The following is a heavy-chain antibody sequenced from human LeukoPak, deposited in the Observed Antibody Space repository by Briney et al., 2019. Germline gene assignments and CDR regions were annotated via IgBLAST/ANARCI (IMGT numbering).Heavy chain of an antibody. J-gene: IGHJ4*02. CDR1: GGSISSSSYY. CDR2: IYYSGST. V-gene: IGHV4-39*07. Sequence: SETLSLTCTVSGGSISSSSYYWGWIRQPPGKGLEWIGSIYYSGSTYYNPSLKSRVTISVDTSKNQFSLKLSSVTAADTAVYYCARDRRDYYDSSGRFDYWGQGTLVTVSS. D-gene: IGHD3-22*01. CDR3: ARDRRDYYDSSGRFDY.